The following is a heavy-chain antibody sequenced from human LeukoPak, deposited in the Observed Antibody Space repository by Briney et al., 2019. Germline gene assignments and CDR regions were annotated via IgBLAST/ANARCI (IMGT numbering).Heavy chain of an antibody. Sequence: GGSLRLSCAASGFTFSSYGMHWVRQAPGKGLEWVAVIWYDGSNKYYADSVKGRFTISRDNSKNTLYLQVNSLRAEDTAVYYCARDRDYYDSSGYYYYGMDVWGQGTTVTVSS. CDR1: GFTFSSYG. V-gene: IGHV3-33*01. CDR3: ARDRDYYDSSGYYYYGMDV. CDR2: IWYDGSNK. J-gene: IGHJ6*02. D-gene: IGHD3-22*01.